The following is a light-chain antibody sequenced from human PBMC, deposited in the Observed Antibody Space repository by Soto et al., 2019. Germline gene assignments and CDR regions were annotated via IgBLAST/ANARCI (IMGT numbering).Light chain of an antibody. J-gene: IGKJ1*01. Sequence: DIPMTQSPSTLSASVGDRVTITCRASQSISSWLAWYQQKPGKAPKLLIYKASSLESGVPSRFSGSGSETEFTLTISSLQPDDFATYYCQQYNSYSSTTFGQGTKVEIK. CDR3: QQYNSYSSTT. V-gene: IGKV1-5*03. CDR2: KAS. CDR1: QSISSW.